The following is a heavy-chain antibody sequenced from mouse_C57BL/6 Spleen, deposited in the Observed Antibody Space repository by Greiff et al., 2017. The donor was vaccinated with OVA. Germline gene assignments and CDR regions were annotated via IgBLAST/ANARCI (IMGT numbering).Heavy chain of an antibody. V-gene: IGHV3-6*01. J-gene: IGHJ1*03. CDR1: GYSITSGYY. CDR2: ISYDGSN. Sequence: EVQLVESGPGLVKPSQSLSLTCSVTGYSITSGYYWNWIRQFPGNKLEWMGYISYDGSNNYNPSLKNRISITRDTSKNQFFLKLNSVTTEDTATYYCARDWTGTWYFDVWGTGTTVTFSS. D-gene: IGHD4-1*01. CDR3: ARDWTGTWYFDV.